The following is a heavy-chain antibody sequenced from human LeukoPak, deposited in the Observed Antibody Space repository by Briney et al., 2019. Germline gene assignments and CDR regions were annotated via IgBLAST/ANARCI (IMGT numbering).Heavy chain of an antibody. CDR3: ARVYCSSNGCYLDY. CDR2: IFFTGTT. J-gene: IGHJ4*02. V-gene: IGHV4-4*02. CDR1: GASISSNNW. Sequence: PSETLSLTCDVSGASISSNNWWSWVRQPPGKGLEWIGEIFFTGTTTYNPSLKSRVSMSLDKSKNQFSLNVTSVTAADTAIYYCARVYCSSNGCYLDYWSQGTLVTVSS. D-gene: IGHD2-2*01.